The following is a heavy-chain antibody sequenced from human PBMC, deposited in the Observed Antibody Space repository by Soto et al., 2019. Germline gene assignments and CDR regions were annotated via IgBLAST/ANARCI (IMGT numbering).Heavy chain of an antibody. V-gene: IGHV5-51*01. CDR3: ARTSAAGKYYYGMDV. CDR2: IYPGDSDT. D-gene: IGHD6-13*01. Sequence: ESLKISCKGSGYSFTSYWIGWVRQMPGKGLEWMGIIYPGDSDTRYSPSFQGQATISADKSISTAYLQWSSLKASDTAMYYCARTSAAGKYYYGMDVWGQGTTVTVPS. CDR1: GYSFTSYW. J-gene: IGHJ6*02.